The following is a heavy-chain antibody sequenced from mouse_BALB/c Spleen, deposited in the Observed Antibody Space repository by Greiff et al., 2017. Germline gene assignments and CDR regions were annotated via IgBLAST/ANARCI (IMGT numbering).Heavy chain of an antibody. CDR3: ARCYYGSSWYFDV. Sequence: EVQLQESGPGLVKPSQSLSLTCSVTGYSITSCYYWCGIRHFPGNQLEWMGYISYDGSNNYNPSLKNRISITRDTSKNQFFLKLNSVTTEDTATYYCARCYYGSSWYFDVWGAGTTVTVSS. CDR1: GYSITSCYY. CDR2: ISYDGSN. V-gene: IGHV3-6*02. J-gene: IGHJ1*01. D-gene: IGHD1-1*01.